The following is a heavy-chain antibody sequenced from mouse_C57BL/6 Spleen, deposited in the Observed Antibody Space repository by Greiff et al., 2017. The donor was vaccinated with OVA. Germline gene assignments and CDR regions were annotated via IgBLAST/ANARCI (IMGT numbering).Heavy chain of an antibody. V-gene: IGHV1-52*01. D-gene: IGHD4-1*01. Sequence: VQLQQPGAELVRPGSSVKLSCKASGYTFTSYWMHWVKQRPIQGLEWIGNIDPSDSETHYNQKFKDKATLTVDKSSSTAYMQLSSLTSEDSAVYYGARWSDNWGYFDVWGTGTTVTVSS. J-gene: IGHJ1*03. CDR1: GYTFTSYW. CDR2: IDPSDSET. CDR3: ARWSDNWGYFDV.